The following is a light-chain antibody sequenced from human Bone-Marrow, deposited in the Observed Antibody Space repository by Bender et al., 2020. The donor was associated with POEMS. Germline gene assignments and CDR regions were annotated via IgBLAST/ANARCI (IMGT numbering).Light chain of an antibody. V-gene: IGLV1-40*01. CDR3: QSYDISLSGWV. J-gene: IGLJ3*02. Sequence: QSVLTQPPSVSGAPGQTVTISCTGTSSNMGAGYGVNWYQQLPGTAPKLLIYNNENRPSGVAARISGSKSGTSASLAITGLQAEDEADYYCQSYDISLSGWVFGGGTKLTAL. CDR1: SSNMGAGYG. CDR2: NNE.